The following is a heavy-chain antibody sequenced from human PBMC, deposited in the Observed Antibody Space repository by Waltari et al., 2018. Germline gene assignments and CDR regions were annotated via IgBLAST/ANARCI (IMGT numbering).Heavy chain of an antibody. J-gene: IGHJ3*02. CDR3: ARGRGFYDNFGDVAFET. CDR2: VSFDGDSN. CDR1: GGSISSSN. Sequence: QVQLQESGPGLVKPSGTLSLTCAVSGGSISSSNWWSWVRQAPGKGLEWLAVVSFDGDSNNHIDSLKGRINISRDNSKNTLFLQMNSLRPEDTATYYCARGRGFYDNFGDVAFETWGQGTLVIVSS. D-gene: IGHD3-22*01. V-gene: IGHV3-30*10.